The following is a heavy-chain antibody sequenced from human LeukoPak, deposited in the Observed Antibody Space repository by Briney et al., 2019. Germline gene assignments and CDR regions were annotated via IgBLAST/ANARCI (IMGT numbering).Heavy chain of an antibody. V-gene: IGHV1-8*01. CDR1: GYTFTSYD. Sequence: EASVKVSCKASGYTFTSYDINWVRQATGQGLEWMGWMNPNSGNTGYSQKLQGRIIMTRNSSMSTAYMELSSLRSEDTAVYYCARKFLGSRGYYFDYWGQGTLVTVSS. D-gene: IGHD3-10*01. J-gene: IGHJ4*02. CDR3: ARKFLGSRGYYFDY. CDR2: MNPNSGNT.